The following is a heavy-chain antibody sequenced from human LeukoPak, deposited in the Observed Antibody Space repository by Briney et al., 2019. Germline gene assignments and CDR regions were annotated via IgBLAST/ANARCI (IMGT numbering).Heavy chain of an antibody. J-gene: IGHJ5*02. CDR1: GGSISSGSYY. V-gene: IGHV4-61*02. CDR2: IYTSGST. Sequence: SETLSLTCTVSGGSISSGSYYWSWIRQPAGKGLEWIGRIYTSGSTNYNPSLKSRVTISVDTSKNQFSLKLSSVTAADTAVYYCARDKEMVRGVIINWFDPWGQGTLVTVSS. D-gene: IGHD3-10*01. CDR3: ARDKEMVRGVIINWFDP.